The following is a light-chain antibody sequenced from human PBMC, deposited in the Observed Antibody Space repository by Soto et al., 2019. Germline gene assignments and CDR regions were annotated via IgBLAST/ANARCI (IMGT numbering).Light chain of an antibody. CDR2: AAS. J-gene: IGKJ1*01. CDR1: QSISSY. Sequence: DIQLTQSPSSLCASVGDRVTITCRASQSISSYLNWYQQKPGKAPNLLIYAASSLQSGVPSRFSGSGSGTDFTLTISSLQPEDFATYYCQQSYSNSWTFGQGTKVDIK. V-gene: IGKV1-39*01. CDR3: QQSYSNSWT.